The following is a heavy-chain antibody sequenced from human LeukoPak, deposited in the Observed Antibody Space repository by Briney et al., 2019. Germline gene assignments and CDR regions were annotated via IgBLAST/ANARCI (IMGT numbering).Heavy chain of an antibody. CDR3: AKDLGIAAAAPDY. CDR2: IWYDGSNK. V-gene: IGHV3-33*06. Sequence: GGSLRLSCAASGFTFSSYGMHWVRQAPGKGLEWVAVIWYDGSNKYYADSVKGRFTISRDNSKNTLYLQMNSLRAEDTAVYYYAKDLGIAAAAPDYWGQGTLVTVSS. D-gene: IGHD6-13*01. CDR1: GFTFSSYG. J-gene: IGHJ4*02.